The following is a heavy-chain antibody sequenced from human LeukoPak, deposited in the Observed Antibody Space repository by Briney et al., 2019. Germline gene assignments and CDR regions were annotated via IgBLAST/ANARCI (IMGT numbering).Heavy chain of an antibody. CDR2: ISRRDDYT. CDR3: AKDSCSGGSCYSELDY. CDR1: GFAFSSYA. D-gene: IGHD2-15*01. V-gene: IGHV3-23*01. J-gene: IGHJ4*02. Sequence: GGSLRLSCAAPGFAFSSYAMSWVRQPPGKGLEWVSVISRRDDYTYYADSVKGRFTISRDNSKNTLYLQMNSLRAEDTAVYYCAKDSCSGGSCYSELDYWGQGTLVTVSS.